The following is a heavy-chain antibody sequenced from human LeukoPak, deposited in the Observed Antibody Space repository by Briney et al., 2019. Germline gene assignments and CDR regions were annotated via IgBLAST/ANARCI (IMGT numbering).Heavy chain of an antibody. J-gene: IGHJ4*02. Sequence: TGGSLRLSCAASGFTFSSHAMSWVRQAPGKGLEWISTISGSGSTTYYGDSVKGRFTISRDNSKDTLDLQMNSLRAEDTAVYYCAKKGSSTIASGGFDCWGQGTLVFVSS. CDR3: AKKGSSTIASGGFDC. D-gene: IGHD6-13*01. V-gene: IGHV3-23*01. CDR2: ISGSGSTT. CDR1: GFTFSSHA.